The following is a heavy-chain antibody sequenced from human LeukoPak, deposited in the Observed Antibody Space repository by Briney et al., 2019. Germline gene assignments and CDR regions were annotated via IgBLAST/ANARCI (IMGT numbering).Heavy chain of an antibody. CDR1: GFTFSSYG. J-gene: IGHJ3*02. Sequence: GGSLRLSCAASGFTFSSYGMHWVRQAPGKGLEWVAVISYDGSNKYYADSVKGRFTISRDNSKNTLYLQMNSLRAEDTAVYYCAKDGGYSGSPFDIWGQGTMVTVSS. V-gene: IGHV3-30*18. CDR3: AKDGGYSGSPFDI. CDR2: ISYDGSNK. D-gene: IGHD1-26*01.